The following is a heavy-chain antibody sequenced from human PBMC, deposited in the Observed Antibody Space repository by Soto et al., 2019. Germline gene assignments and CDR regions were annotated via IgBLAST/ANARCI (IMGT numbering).Heavy chain of an antibody. CDR2: IYNSGFT. Sequence: SETLSLTCTVSGDSISAYYWSWIRQPPGKGLEWIGHIYNSGFTNYNPSLEGRVTISVDTSRNYFSLKVRSVTTADTAVYYCARLERTVPGYYYYYGVDVWGQGTTVTVSS. D-gene: IGHD4-17*01. CDR1: GDSISAYY. CDR3: ARLERTVPGYYYYYGVDV. V-gene: IGHV4-59*01. J-gene: IGHJ6*02.